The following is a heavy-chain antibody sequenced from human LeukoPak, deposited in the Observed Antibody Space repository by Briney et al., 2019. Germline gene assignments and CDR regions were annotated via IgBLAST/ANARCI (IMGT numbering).Heavy chain of an antibody. CDR2: IYYSGST. D-gene: IGHD3-22*01. J-gene: IGHJ4*02. V-gene: IGHV4-39*01. CDR3: ARPSDSSGKDY. Sequence: SETLSLTCTVSGGSIGSSSYYWGWIRQPPGKGQEWIGSIYYSGSTYYNPSLKSRVTISVDTSKNQFSLKLSSVTAADTAVYYCARPSDSSGKDYWGQGTLVTVSS. CDR1: GGSIGSSSYY.